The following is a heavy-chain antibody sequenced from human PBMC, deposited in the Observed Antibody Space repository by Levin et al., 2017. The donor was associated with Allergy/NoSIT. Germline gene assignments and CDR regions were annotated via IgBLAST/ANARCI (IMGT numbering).Heavy chain of an antibody. CDR2: INGGNDNT. D-gene: IGHD6-19*01. J-gene: IGHJ4*02. CDR3: AKNFGISSGSFDY. Sequence: GESLKISCKASGYTLADYAMHWVRQAPGQRLEWMGWINGGNDNTKYSQKFQGRITITRDTSTSTAYLELSSLRSEDTAVYYCAKNFGISSGSFDYWGQGTLVTVSS. V-gene: IGHV1-3*01. CDR1: GYTLADYA.